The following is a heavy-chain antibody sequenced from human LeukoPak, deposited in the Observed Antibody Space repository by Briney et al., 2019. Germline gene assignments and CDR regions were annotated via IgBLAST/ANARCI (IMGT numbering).Heavy chain of an antibody. Sequence: GGSLRRSCAAYGFTFSSYEMNWVRQAPGKGLEWVSYISSSGSTRYYADSVKGRLTISRDNAKNSLYLQMNSLRAEDTGVYYCARDGSGWYDYWGQGILVTVSS. CDR2: ISSSGSTR. V-gene: IGHV3-48*03. CDR1: GFTFSSYE. CDR3: ARDGSGWYDY. J-gene: IGHJ4*02. D-gene: IGHD6-19*01.